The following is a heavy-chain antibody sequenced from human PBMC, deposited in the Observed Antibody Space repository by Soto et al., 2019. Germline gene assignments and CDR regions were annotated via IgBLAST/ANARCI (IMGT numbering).Heavy chain of an antibody. CDR3: ARGGSNDWQVAFDI. CDR1: YGSISSSRHY. V-gene: IGHV4-39*01. D-gene: IGHD3-9*01. Sequence: PSENLSLTCTVSYGSISSSRHYWGWFHQPPGKGLEWIGSIYYSGSTYYNPSLKSRVTISVDTSKNQFSLKLSSVTAADTAVYYCARGGSNDWQVAFDIWGQGTMVT. CDR2: IYYSGST. J-gene: IGHJ3*02.